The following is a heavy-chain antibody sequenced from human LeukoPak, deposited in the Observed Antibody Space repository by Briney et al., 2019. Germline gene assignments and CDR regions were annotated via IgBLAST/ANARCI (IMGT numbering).Heavy chain of an antibody. V-gene: IGHV4-38-2*02. CDR1: GYSISSGYY. Sequence: PSETLSLTCTVSGYSISSGYYWGWIRQPPGKGLEWIGSIYHSGSTYYNPSLKSRVTISVDTSKNQFSLKLSSVTAADTAVYYCASLEIGIAAAGPWGQGTLVTVSS. CDR2: IYHSGST. CDR3: ASLEIGIAAAGP. D-gene: IGHD6-13*01. J-gene: IGHJ5*02.